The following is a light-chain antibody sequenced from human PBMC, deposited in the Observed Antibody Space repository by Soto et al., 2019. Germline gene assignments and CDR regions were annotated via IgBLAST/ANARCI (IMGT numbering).Light chain of an antibody. CDR2: DVS. CDR3: QPYKAYMWT. CDR1: QSIVSW. V-gene: IGKV1-5*01. J-gene: IGKJ1*01. Sequence: DIQMTQSPSTLSASVGDRVTITCRASQSIVSWLAWYQQKPGKALRLLLYDVSNLQSGVPSRFSGSESGTEFTIPVRSLQPDDFATYYCQPYKAYMWTFCQAAKVDI.